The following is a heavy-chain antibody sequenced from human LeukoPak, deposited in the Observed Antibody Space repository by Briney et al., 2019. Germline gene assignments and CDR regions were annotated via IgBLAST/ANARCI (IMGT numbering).Heavy chain of an antibody. J-gene: IGHJ3*02. Sequence: GGSLRLSCVASGFSFSTNSMNWVRQAPGKGPEWVANIKDDGSEKYYLDSVKGRFTISRDNTKNSLYLQMNSLRAEDTAVYSCARIKEYGFDIWGQGTMVTVSS. V-gene: IGHV3-7*01. CDR1: GFSFSTNS. D-gene: IGHD3-10*01. CDR3: ARIKEYGFDI. CDR2: IKDDGSEK.